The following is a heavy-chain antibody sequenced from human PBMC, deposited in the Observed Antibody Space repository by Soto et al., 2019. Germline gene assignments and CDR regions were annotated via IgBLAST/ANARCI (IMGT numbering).Heavy chain of an antibody. V-gene: IGHV1-69*02. D-gene: IGHD5-18*01. Sequence: QVQLVQSGAEVKKPGSSVKVSCKASGGTFSSYTISWVRQAPGQGLEWMGRIIPILPIASYAQKFQGRVTMTADKSTSTAYMELSSLRSEDTALYYCARGVDTAMSDDAFDIWGQGTMVTVSS. CDR2: IIPILPIA. J-gene: IGHJ3*02. CDR1: GGTFSSYT. CDR3: ARGVDTAMSDDAFDI.